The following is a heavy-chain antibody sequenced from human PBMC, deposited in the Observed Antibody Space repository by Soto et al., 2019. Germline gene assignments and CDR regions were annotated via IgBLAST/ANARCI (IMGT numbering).Heavy chain of an antibody. CDR1: GFAFSTHA. CDR3: AKSRHSDSSGDFYDY. Sequence: GGSLRLSCVASGFAFSTHAMSWVRQAPGKGLGWVSGIGGSGRTTYYADSVKGRFTISRDNSNNTLFLQMNSLRAEDTAVYYCAKSRHSDSSGDFYDYWGQGTMVTVYS. J-gene: IGHJ4*02. D-gene: IGHD3-22*01. V-gene: IGHV3-23*01. CDR2: IGGSGRTT.